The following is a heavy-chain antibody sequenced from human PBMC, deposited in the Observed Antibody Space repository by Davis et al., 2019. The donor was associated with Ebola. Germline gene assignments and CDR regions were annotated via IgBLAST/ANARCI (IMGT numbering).Heavy chain of an antibody. CDR1: GGSISSYY. D-gene: IGHD2-8*01. CDR2: IYYSGST. V-gene: IGHV4-59*08. CDR3: ARLGTKTPGLMVYAPGNWFDP. Sequence: PSETLSLTCTVSGGSISSYYWSWIRQPPGKGLEWIGYIYYSGSTNYNPSLKSRVTISVDTSKNQFSLKLSSVTAADTAVYYCARLGTKTPGLMVYAPGNWFDPWGQGTLVTVSS. J-gene: IGHJ5*02.